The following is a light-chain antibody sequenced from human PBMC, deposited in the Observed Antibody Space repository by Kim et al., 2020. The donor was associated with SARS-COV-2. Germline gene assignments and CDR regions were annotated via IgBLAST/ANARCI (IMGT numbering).Light chain of an antibody. CDR1: SSDVGGYNY. V-gene: IGLV2-14*03. CDR3: SSYTSSSTWV. J-gene: IGLJ3*02. CDR2: DVS. Sequence: QSALTQPASVSGSSGQSITISCTGTSSDVGGYNYVSWYQQHPGKAPKLMIYDVSNRPSGVSNRFSGSKSGNTASLTISGLQAEYEADYYCSSYTSSSTWVFGGGTQLTVL.